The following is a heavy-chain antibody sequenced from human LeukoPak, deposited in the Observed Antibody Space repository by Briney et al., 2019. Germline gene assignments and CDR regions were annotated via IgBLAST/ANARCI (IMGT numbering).Heavy chain of an antibody. CDR1: GGSISSYY. Sequence: SETLSLTCTVSGGSISSYYWSWIRQPPGKGLEWIGYIYYSGSTYYNPSLKSRVTISVDTSKNQFSLKLSSVTAADTAVYYCARGPTDSSGYYYGGYNWFDPWGQGTLVTVSS. CDR3: ARGPTDSSGYYYGGYNWFDP. CDR2: IYYSGST. D-gene: IGHD3-22*01. J-gene: IGHJ5*02. V-gene: IGHV4-59*01.